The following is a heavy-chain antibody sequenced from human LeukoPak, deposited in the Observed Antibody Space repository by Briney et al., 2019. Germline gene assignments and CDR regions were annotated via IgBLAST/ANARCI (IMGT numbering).Heavy chain of an antibody. J-gene: IGHJ4*02. Sequence: SETLSLTCTVSGGSISSGSYCWSWIRQPAGKGLEWIGRIYTSGSTNYNPSLKSRVTISVDTSKNQFSLKLSSVTAADTAVYYCARARLETSYGYYFDYWGQGTLVTVSS. V-gene: IGHV4-61*02. D-gene: IGHD5-12*01. CDR2: IYTSGST. CDR3: ARARLETSYGYYFDY. CDR1: GGSISSGSYC.